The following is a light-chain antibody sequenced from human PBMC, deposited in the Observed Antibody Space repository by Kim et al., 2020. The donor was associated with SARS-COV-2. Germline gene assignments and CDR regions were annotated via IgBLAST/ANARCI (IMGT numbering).Light chain of an antibody. J-gene: IGLJ2*01. V-gene: IGLV2-14*04. CDR2: DVN. CDR1: SSDVGGESD. Sequence: QSMTVSCTGTSSDVGGESDIAWYQLNPGEAPKQMIYDVNKLPSGVSNRFSGAKSGNTAFLTSSGLRAEDEADYYCSSYTISSTRVVFGGGTQLTVL. CDR3: SSYTISSTRVV.